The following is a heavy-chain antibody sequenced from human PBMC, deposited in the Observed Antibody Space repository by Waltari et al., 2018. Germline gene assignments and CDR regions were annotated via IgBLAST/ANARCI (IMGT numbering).Heavy chain of an antibody. CDR1: GFTFDDYG. J-gene: IGHJ4*02. V-gene: IGHV3-20*04. CDR3: ARGPRVGYCSGGSCYFDY. D-gene: IGHD2-15*01. Sequence: EVQLVESGGGVVRPGGSLRLSCAASGFTFDDYGMSWVRQAPGKGLEWVSGINWNGVSTGYADSVKGRFTISRDNAKNSLYLQMNSLRAEDTALYYCARGPRVGYCSGGSCYFDYWGQGTLVTVSS. CDR2: INWNGVST.